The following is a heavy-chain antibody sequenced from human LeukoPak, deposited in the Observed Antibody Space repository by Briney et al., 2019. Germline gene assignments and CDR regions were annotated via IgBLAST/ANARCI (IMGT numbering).Heavy chain of an antibody. CDR1: GGSFSGYY. J-gene: IGHJ6*02. D-gene: IGHD4-23*01. CDR2: INHSGST. CDR3: ARYYGGNSPYYYGMDV. V-gene: IGHV4-34*01. Sequence: SETLSLTCAVYGGSFSGYYWSWIRQPPGKGLEWIGEINHSGSTNYNPSLKSRVTISVDTSKNQFSLKLSSVTAADTAVYYCARYYGGNSPYYYGMDVWGQGTTVTVSS.